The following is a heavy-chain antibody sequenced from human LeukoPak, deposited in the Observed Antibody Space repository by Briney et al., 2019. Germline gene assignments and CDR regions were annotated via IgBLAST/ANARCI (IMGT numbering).Heavy chain of an antibody. CDR3: ARGAFGRRDCSSSTCYEEGYAFDI. J-gene: IGHJ3*02. V-gene: IGHV4-4*07. D-gene: IGHD2-2*01. Sequence: SETLSLTCTVSGGSFSSYYWIWIRQPAGKGLEWIGRMYTSGTTNYNPSLQSRVTMSVDTSTNQFSLKLSSVTAADTAVYYCARGAFGRRDCSSSTCYEEGYAFDIWGQGTMVTVSS. CDR2: MYTSGTT. CDR1: GGSFSSYY.